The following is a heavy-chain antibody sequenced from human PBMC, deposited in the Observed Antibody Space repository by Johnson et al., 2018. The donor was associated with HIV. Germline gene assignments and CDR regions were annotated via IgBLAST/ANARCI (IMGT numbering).Heavy chain of an antibody. D-gene: IGHD3-10*01. CDR3: AREGQEFNDAFDI. Sequence: MQLVESGGGVVQPGRSLRLSCAASGFTFSSYAMHWVRQAPGKGLEWVAVISYDGSNKYYADSVKGRFTISRDNSKNTLYLQMNSLRAEDTAVYYCAREGQEFNDAFDIWGQGTMVTVSS. V-gene: IGHV3-30-3*01. J-gene: IGHJ3*02. CDR2: ISYDGSNK. CDR1: GFTFSSYA.